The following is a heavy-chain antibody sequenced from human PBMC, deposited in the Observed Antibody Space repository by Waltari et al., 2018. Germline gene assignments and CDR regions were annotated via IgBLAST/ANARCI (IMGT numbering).Heavy chain of an antibody. CDR2: STGSGGST. J-gene: IGHJ4*02. CDR3: AKVGDSGYAYAYYDH. Sequence: EVQVLESGGGLVQPGGSLRLSCAASGFTFSSYAMTWVRQPPGKGREWVAGSTGSGGSTYYADSVKGRFTISRDNSKNTLYLQMNSLRAEDTAVYYCAKVGDSGYAYAYYDHWGQGTLVTVSS. D-gene: IGHD5-12*01. V-gene: IGHV3-23*01. CDR1: GFTFSSYA.